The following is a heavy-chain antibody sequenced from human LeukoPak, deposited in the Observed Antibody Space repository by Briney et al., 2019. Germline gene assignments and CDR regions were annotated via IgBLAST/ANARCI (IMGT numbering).Heavy chain of an antibody. J-gene: IGHJ5*02. D-gene: IGHD3-3*01. CDR3: PGGLRFYLP. CDR1: GFTFGSYW. Sequence: PGGSLRLSCAVSGFTFGSYWMHWVRQAPGKGLVWVSRSNSEGSSTSYADSLKGRFTISRDNAKNTLYLQMNSLRAEDTAVYYWPGGLRFYLPWGQGTLVSLSS. CDR2: SNSEGSST. V-gene: IGHV3-74*01.